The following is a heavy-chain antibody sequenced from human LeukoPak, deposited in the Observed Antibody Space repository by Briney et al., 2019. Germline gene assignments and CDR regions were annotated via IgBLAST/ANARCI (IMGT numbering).Heavy chain of an antibody. V-gene: IGHV3-48*01. CDR2: ISSGSSTI. Sequence: PGGSLRVSCAASGFNFSTYTMNWVRQAPGKGLEWVSYISSGSSTIHYADSVKGRFTISRDNVKNSLYLQMSSLRAEDSAIYYCVREGFCSSTSCSLNAFDIWGQGTMVTVSS. CDR3: VREGFCSSTSCSLNAFDI. D-gene: IGHD2-2*01. CDR1: GFNFSTYT. J-gene: IGHJ3*02.